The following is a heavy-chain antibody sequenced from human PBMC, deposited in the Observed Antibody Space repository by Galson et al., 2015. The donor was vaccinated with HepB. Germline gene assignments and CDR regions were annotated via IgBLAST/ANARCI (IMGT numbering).Heavy chain of an antibody. D-gene: IGHD5-12*01. CDR1: GFTFTDHW. V-gene: IGHV3-7*03. J-gene: IGHJ4*02. CDR3: ARDRRTGGYEHDY. CDR2: IKQDGSET. Sequence: SLRLSCAASGFTFTDHWMTWVRQAPGKGLEWVANIKQDGSETYVDSVKGRFTISRDNAKNLLYLQINSLSDEDTAVYYCARDRRTGGYEHDYWGQGTLVTVSS.